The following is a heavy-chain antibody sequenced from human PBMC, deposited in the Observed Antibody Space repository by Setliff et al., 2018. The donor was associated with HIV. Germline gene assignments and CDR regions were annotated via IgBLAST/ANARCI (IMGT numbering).Heavy chain of an antibody. Sequence: ASVKVSCKTSGYMFSLYAIHWVRLAPGQRLEWMGWIKPASGDTQYSQKFQGRVTITRDTSASKVYMEVSRLKSEDTAVYFCGRNGCSGDSYFCDLDSWGQGTLVTVSS. CDR3: GRNGCSGDSYFCDLDS. D-gene: IGHD2-21*02. V-gene: IGHV1-3*01. CDR2: IKPASGDT. J-gene: IGHJ4*02. CDR1: GYMFSLYA.